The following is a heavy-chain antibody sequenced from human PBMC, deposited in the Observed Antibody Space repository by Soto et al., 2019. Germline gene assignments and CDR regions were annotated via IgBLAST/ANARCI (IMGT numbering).Heavy chain of an antibody. CDR1: GFTFTNYA. J-gene: IGHJ6*02. D-gene: IGHD3-16*01. CDR3: AKIATLYGSGVSLGVDGYYYYYGMDV. Sequence: GVLRLSCAASGFTFTNYAMSWVRQAPGAGLEWVSAIRGSGGSTYYADSVQGRFTISRDNSKNTLYLQMNSLRAENTAVYYCAKIATLYGSGVSLGVDGYYYYYGMDVWGQGTAVTVSS. CDR2: IRGSGGST. V-gene: IGHV3-23*01.